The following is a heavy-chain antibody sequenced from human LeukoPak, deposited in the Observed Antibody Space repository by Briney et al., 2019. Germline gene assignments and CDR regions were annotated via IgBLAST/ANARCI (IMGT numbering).Heavy chain of an antibody. CDR2: IYHSGST. Sequence: SETLSVNCAVSGGSISSGGYSWSWIRQPPGKGLEWIGYIYHSGSTYYNPSLKSRVTISVDRSKNQFSLKLSSETAADTAVYYCASYYYDISGYYLFDYWGQGTLVTVSS. V-gene: IGHV4-30-2*01. CDR3: ASYYYDISGYYLFDY. J-gene: IGHJ4*02. D-gene: IGHD3-22*01. CDR1: GGSISSGGYS.